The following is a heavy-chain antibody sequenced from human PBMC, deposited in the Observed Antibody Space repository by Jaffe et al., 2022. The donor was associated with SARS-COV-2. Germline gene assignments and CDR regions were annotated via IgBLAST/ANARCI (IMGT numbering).Heavy chain of an antibody. J-gene: IGHJ6*02. D-gene: IGHD6-13*01. Sequence: QLQLQESGPGLVKPSETLSLTCTVSGGSISSSSYYWGWIRQPPGKGLEWIGSIYYSGSTYYNPSLKSRVTISVDTSKNQFSLKLSSVTAADTAVYYCASISGYSSSWPPYYYYGMDVWGQGTTVTVSS. V-gene: IGHV4-39*01. CDR2: IYYSGST. CDR3: ASISGYSSSWPPYYYYGMDV. CDR1: GGSISSSSYY.